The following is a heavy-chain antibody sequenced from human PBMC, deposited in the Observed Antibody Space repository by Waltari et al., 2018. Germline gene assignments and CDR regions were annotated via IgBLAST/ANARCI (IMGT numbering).Heavy chain of an antibody. Sequence: QVQLVQSGPEVKKPGASVKVSCQSSGYSCTDYHLNWFRQTPGQGLEWLGWINPKNGDTGYAQNFLGRVTMTRDTSINTVYMDLSGLRSDDTAVFYCARDPGPIVGAPDYWGQGTLVTVSS. CDR3: ARDPGPIVGAPDY. D-gene: IGHD1-26*01. CDR1: GYSCTDYH. CDR2: INPKNGDT. V-gene: IGHV1-2*02. J-gene: IGHJ4*02.